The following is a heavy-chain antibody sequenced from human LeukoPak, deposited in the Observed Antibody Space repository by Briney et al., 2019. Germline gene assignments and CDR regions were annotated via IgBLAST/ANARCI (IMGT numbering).Heavy chain of an antibody. Sequence: SETLSLTCTVSGGSISSSSYYWGWIRQPPGKGLEWIGSIYYSGSTYYNPSLKSRVTISVDTSKNQFSLKLSSVTAADTAVYYCARQRGSSWDYYYYYMDVWRKGTTVTVSS. D-gene: IGHD6-6*01. V-gene: IGHV4-39*01. CDR2: IYYSGST. J-gene: IGHJ6*03. CDR1: GGSISSSSYY. CDR3: ARQRGSSWDYYYYYMDV.